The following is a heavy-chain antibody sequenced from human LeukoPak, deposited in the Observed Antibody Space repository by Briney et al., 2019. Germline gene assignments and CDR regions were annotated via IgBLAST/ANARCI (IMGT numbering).Heavy chain of an antibody. CDR2: INPISGGT. J-gene: IGHJ4*02. Sequence: VASVKVSCKASGYTFTGYYMHWVRQAPGQGLEYMGLINPISGGTVYAQRFQGRVTMTRDTSITTAYMELTRLTSDDTAVYYCARYCSSTSCYSDYWGQGTLVTVSS. V-gene: IGHV1-2*06. D-gene: IGHD2-2*01. CDR3: ARYCSSTSCYSDY. CDR1: GYTFTGYY.